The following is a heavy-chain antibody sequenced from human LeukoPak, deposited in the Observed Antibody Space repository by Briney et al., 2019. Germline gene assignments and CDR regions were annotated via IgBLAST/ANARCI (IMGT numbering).Heavy chain of an antibody. V-gene: IGHV1-18*01. J-gene: IGHJ3*02. CDR2: ISAYNGNT. Sequence: ASVKVSCKASGYTFTSYGISWVRQAPGQGLEWMGWISAYNGNTNYAQKLQGRVAMTRDASTSTAYMELRSLRSDDTAVYYCARDPGSYGDAFDIWGQGTMVTVSA. CDR1: GYTFTSYG. D-gene: IGHD3-16*01. CDR3: ARDPGSYGDAFDI.